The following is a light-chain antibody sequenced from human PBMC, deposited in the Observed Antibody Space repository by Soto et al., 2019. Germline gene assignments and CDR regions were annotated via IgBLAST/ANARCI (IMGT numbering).Light chain of an antibody. J-gene: IGKJ4*01. CDR2: GAS. Sequence: EIVMTQSPATLSVSPGERATLSCRASQTVSGNLAWYQQKPGQAPRLLIYGASTRATGISARFSGSGSGTEVALTISYLQSEDFAVDYCQQYNKWPLTFGGGTKVEIK. CDR1: QTVSGN. CDR3: QQYNKWPLT. V-gene: IGKV3-15*01.